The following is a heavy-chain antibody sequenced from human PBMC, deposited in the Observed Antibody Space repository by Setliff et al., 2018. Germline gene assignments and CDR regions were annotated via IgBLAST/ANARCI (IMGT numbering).Heavy chain of an antibody. V-gene: IGHV3-74*03. CDR1: GFTFSSYW. J-gene: IGHJ6*02. Sequence: GGSLRLSCAASGFTFSSYWMHWVRQDPGKGLVWVSRVNDDGSSAMYADSVKGRFTRSRDNSKNTLYLQMNSLRAEDTAVYYCARDRRCMDVWGQGTTVTVSS. CDR2: VNDDGSSA. CDR3: ARDRRCMDV.